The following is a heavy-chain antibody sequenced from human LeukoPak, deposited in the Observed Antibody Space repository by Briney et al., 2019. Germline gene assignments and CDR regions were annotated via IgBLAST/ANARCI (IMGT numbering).Heavy chain of an antibody. J-gene: IGHJ5*02. CDR3: AKSRVNSGWYNWFDP. V-gene: IGHV4-39*01. D-gene: IGHD6-19*01. Sequence: SETLSLTCTVSGDSITSGTFYWGWIRQPPEKGLEWIGSIYYGGTTYYNPSLKSRATISVDTSKNQFSLKLNSVTATDTAVYYCAKSRVNSGWYNWFDPWGQGALVTVSS. CDR1: GDSITSGTFY. CDR2: IYYGGTT.